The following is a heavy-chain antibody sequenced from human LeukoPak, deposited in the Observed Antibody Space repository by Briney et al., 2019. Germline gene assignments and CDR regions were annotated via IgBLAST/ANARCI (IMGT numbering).Heavy chain of an antibody. D-gene: IGHD6-13*01. CDR1: GFTFSSYA. CDR3: ARVEYSSSWHDYYYYMDV. Sequence: GGSLRLSCAASGFTFSSYAMSWVRQAPGKGLEWVANIKQDGSEKYYVDSVKGRFTISRDNAKNSLYLQMNSLRAEDTAVYYCARVEYSSSWHDYYYYMDVWGKGTTVTISS. V-gene: IGHV3-7*01. CDR2: IKQDGSEK. J-gene: IGHJ6*03.